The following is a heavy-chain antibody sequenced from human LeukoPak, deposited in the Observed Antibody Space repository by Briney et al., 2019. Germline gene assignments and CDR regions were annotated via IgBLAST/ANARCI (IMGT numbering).Heavy chain of an antibody. CDR2: IWYDGSNK. Sequence: GGSLRLSCAASGFTFSSYGMHWVRQAPGKGLEWVAVIWYDGSNKYYADSVTGRFTISRDNSKNTLYLQMNSLRAEDTAVYYCARGSRVGGSYSPGFDYWGQGTLVTVSS. CDR3: ARGSRVGGSYSPGFDY. J-gene: IGHJ4*02. CDR1: GFTFSSYG. D-gene: IGHD1-26*01. V-gene: IGHV3-33*01.